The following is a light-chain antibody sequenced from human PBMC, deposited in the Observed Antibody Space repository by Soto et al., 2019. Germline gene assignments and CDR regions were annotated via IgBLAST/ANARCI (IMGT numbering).Light chain of an antibody. J-gene: IGKJ5*01. CDR2: DAS. CDR1: QSVSSY. Sequence: LTQSPATLSLSPGERATLSCRASQSVSSYLAWYQQKPGQAPRLLIYDASNRATGIPARFSGSGSGTDFTLTISSLEPEDFAVYYCQQRSNWPPITFGQGTRLEIK. V-gene: IGKV3-11*01. CDR3: QQRSNWPPIT.